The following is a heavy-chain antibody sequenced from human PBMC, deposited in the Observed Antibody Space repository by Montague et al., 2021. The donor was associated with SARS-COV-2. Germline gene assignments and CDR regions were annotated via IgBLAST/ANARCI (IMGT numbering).Heavy chain of an antibody. V-gene: IGHV4-39*01. CDR1: GDSISSGYFY. CDR3: ARHLAISGPAAVSDY. Sequence: SETLSLTCTVSGDSISSGYFYWGWIRQPPGKGLEWVGTIHYSEITYYDPSLKSRVTISVDTSRNQLSLKLSSVTAADTAIYYCARHLAISGPAAVSDYWGQGTLVTVSS. CDR2: IHYSEIT. D-gene: IGHD2-2*01. J-gene: IGHJ4*02.